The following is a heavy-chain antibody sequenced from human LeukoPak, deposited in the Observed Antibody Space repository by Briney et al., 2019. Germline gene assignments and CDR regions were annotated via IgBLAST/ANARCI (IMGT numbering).Heavy chain of an antibody. D-gene: IGHD4-23*01. V-gene: IGHV3-21*06. Sequence: GGSLRLSCAASGFTFNKYSMNWVRQAPGKGLEWVSSISTSSSYIYYADSVKGRFTISRDNAKNSLYLQMNSLRAEDTAVFYCARLRWEQAGYSSDYWGQGTLVTVSS. J-gene: IGHJ4*02. CDR1: GFTFNKYS. CDR2: ISTSSSYI. CDR3: ARLRWEQAGYSSDY.